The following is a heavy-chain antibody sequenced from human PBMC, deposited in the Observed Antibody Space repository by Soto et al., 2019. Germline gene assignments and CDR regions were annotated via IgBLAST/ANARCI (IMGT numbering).Heavy chain of an antibody. Sequence: PSETLSLTCNVSGGSISSYYWSWIRQPAGKGQEWIGRIYTSGSTNYNPSLKSRVTMSVDTSKNQFSLKLSSVTAADTAVYYCARACSSNSCYDVFDYWGQGSLVTVAS. CDR2: IYTSGST. CDR3: ARACSSNSCYDVFDY. D-gene: IGHD2-2*01. J-gene: IGHJ4*02. CDR1: GGSISSYY. V-gene: IGHV4-4*07.